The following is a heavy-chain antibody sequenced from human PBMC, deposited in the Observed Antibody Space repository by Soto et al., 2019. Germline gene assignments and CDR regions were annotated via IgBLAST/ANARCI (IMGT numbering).Heavy chain of an antibody. V-gene: IGHV3-53*01. CDR2: IYSGGYT. CDR3: GAHPGGGGY. Sequence: EVQLVESGGGLIQPGGSLRLSCAVSGFTVSNNYMSWVRQAPGKGLEGVSVIYSGGYTAYGDSVKGRFTISRDNSKNTLFFQINSRGAGDPAGVSWGAHPGGGGYWGQGTLVTVSS. CDR1: GFTVSNNY. D-gene: IGHD3-16*01. J-gene: IGHJ4*02.